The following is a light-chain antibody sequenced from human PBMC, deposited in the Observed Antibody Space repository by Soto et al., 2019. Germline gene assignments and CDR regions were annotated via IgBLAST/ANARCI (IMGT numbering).Light chain of an antibody. J-gene: IGKJ4*02. CDR2: WAS. Sequence: DIVMTQSPDSLAVSLGERATINCKSSQSVLYSSNNKNYLVWYQQKPGQPPKLLLYWASTRESGVPDRFSGSGSETDVTLTISSLQAEDVAVYYRHQYYSSPRTCRGGTKVEIK. CDR3: HQYYSSPRT. V-gene: IGKV4-1*01. CDR1: QSVLYSSNNKNY.